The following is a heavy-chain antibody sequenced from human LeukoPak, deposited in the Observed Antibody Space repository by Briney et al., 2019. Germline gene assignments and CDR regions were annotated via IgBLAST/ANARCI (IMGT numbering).Heavy chain of an antibody. V-gene: IGHV1-69*04. CDR3: ARDGRDGYHLETNY. J-gene: IGHJ4*02. Sequence: ASVKVSFKASGGTFSSYAIGWVRQAPGQGLEWMGRIIPILGIANYAQKFQGRVTITPYKSTSTAYMELSSLRSEDTAVYYCARDGRDGYHLETNYWGQGTLVTVSS. CDR1: GGTFSSYA. D-gene: IGHD5-12*01. CDR2: IIPILGIA.